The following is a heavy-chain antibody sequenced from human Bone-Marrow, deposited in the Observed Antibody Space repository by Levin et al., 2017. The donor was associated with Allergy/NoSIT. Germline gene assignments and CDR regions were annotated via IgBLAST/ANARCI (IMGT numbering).Heavy chain of an antibody. J-gene: IGHJ4*02. Sequence: WASVKVSCTASGVTVFNNYFMWVRQAPGKGLEWVSHIYSGGGTDYADSVKGRFSVSRDNSKNTVYLQMNSLRADDTAVYYCGRDGPGGGHWGPGTQVTVSS. CDR1: GVTVFNNY. V-gene: IGHV3-66*01. CDR3: GRDGPGGGH. CDR2: IYSGGGT. D-gene: IGHD3-10*01.